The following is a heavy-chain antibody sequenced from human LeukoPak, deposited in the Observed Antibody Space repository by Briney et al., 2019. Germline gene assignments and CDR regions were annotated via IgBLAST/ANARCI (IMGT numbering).Heavy chain of an antibody. V-gene: IGHV1-2*02. CDR3: ARGRVIMVRGVILLPFDF. Sequence: SSVKVSCKASGYTFNDHYMHWVRQAPGQGLEWVGWINPDSGGTNSAQKFQGRVTMTRDTSITTAYMELSRLTSDDTAVYYCARGRVIMVRGVILLPFDFWGQGTLVTVSS. D-gene: IGHD3-10*01. CDR1: GYTFNDHY. CDR2: INPDSGGT. J-gene: IGHJ4*02.